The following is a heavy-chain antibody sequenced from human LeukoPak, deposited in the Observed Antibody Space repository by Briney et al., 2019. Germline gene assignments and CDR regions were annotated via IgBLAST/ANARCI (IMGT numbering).Heavy chain of an antibody. CDR1: GGSISSYY. CDR2: IYYSGST. Sequence: PSETLSLTCTVSGGSISSYYWSWIRQPPGKGLEWIGYIYYSGSTNYNPSLKSRVTISVDTSKNQFSLKLSSVTATDTAVYYCARRDSSGYYDWFDPWGQGTLVTVSS. J-gene: IGHJ5*02. V-gene: IGHV4-59*01. D-gene: IGHD3-22*01. CDR3: ARRDSSGYYDWFDP.